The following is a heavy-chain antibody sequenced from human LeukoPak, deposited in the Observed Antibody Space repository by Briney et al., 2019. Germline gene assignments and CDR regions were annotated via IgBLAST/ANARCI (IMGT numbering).Heavy chain of an antibody. CDR1: GGSISSSSYY. V-gene: IGHV4-39*07. J-gene: IGHJ4*02. CDR2: IYYSVST. D-gene: IGHD6-13*01. CDR3: ATGVHGIAAAGDYYFDY. Sequence: SETLSLTCTVSGGSISSSSYYWGWIRQPPGKGLEWIGSIYYSVSTYYNPSLKSRVTISVDTSKNQFSLKLSSVTAADTAVYYCATGVHGIAAAGDYYFDYWGQGTLVTVSS.